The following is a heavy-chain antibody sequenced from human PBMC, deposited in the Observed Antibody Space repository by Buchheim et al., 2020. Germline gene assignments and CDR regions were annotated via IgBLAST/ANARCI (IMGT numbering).Heavy chain of an antibody. J-gene: IGHJ6*02. D-gene: IGHD6-13*01. Sequence: QVQLVQSGAEVKKPGASVKVSCKASGYTFTSYYMHWVRQAPGQGLEWMGIINPSGGSTSYAHKFQGRVTMTRDTSTSPVYMELGSVRSEDTAVYYYASSIGYSSSWYLGDYYYGMDVWGQGT. CDR1: GYTFTSYY. CDR2: INPSGGST. CDR3: ASSIGYSSSWYLGDYYYGMDV. V-gene: IGHV1-46*01.